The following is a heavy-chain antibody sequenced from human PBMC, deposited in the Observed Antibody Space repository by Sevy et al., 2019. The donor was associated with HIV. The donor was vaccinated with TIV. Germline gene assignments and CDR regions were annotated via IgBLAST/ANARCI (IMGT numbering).Heavy chain of an antibody. V-gene: IGHV4-31*03. CDR1: GGSINSGDYY. CDR3: AREGTKGVGFDP. J-gene: IGHJ5*02. CDR2: IFHTGST. Sequence: SETLSLTCTVSGGSINSGDYYWSWIRQHPEKGLEWIGYIFHTGSTYYDRSFKSRATISVDTSKNQFSLKLSLMTAADTAVYYCAREGTKGVGFDPWGQGTLVTVSS. D-gene: IGHD2-15*01.